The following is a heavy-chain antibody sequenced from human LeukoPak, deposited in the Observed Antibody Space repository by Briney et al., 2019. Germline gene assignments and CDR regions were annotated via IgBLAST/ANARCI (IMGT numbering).Heavy chain of an antibody. CDR2: IGGYSLTV. CDR1: GLTFSSYV. J-gene: IGHJ6*03. Sequence: KPGGSLRLSCAASGLTFSSYVMSWVRQAPGKGLEWVSAIGGYSLTVYNAQSLKGRFTVSRDNSKNTLYLQVTDLRVDDTAVYYCAKGQMVRGVTTSYYMDAWGKGTRVTVSS. V-gene: IGHV3-23*01. D-gene: IGHD3-10*01. CDR3: AKGQMVRGVTTSYYMDA.